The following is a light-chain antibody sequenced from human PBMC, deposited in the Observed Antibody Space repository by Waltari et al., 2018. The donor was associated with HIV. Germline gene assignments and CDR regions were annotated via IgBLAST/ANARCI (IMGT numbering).Light chain of an antibody. J-gene: IGLJ1*01. CDR2: DVT. Sequence: QSALTQPRSVSGSPGQSVTVPCTEASSDVGGSDSVSLYQQPPGKAPKLIIHDVTKRPSGVPGRFSGSRSGDTASLTISGLQADDEADYYCCSYAGSYSYVFGAGTRVIVL. V-gene: IGLV2-11*01. CDR3: CSYAGSYSYV. CDR1: SSDVGGSDS.